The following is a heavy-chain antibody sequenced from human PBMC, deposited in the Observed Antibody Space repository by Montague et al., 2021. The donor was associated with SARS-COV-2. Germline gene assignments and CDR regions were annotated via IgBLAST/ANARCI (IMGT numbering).Heavy chain of an antibody. V-gene: IGHV4-39*01. J-gene: IGHJ4*01. D-gene: IGHD3-10*01. CDR3: ARHLFSFSDSGTLGYFDD. CDR1: GVSINNNNYY. Sequence: SETLSLTCDVSGVSINNNNYYWGWIRQPPGKGLEWIGTIYYSGSTYYNPSLKSRVTISVDTSKNQFSLRVRSVTAADTAVYYCARHLFSFSDSGTLGYFDDWGHGTLVAVSS. CDR2: IYYSGST.